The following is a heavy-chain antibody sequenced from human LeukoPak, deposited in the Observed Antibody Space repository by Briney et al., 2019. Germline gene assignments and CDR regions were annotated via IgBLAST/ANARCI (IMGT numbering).Heavy chain of an antibody. D-gene: IGHD2-2*01. J-gene: IGHJ5*02. Sequence: GGSLRLSCAASGFTFSSYSMNWVRQAPGKGLEWVSAISGSGGSTYYADSVKGRFTISRDNSKNTLYLQMNSLRAEDTAVYYCAKDHYCSSTSCYEYNWFDPWGQGTLVTVSS. V-gene: IGHV3-23*01. CDR1: GFTFSSYS. CDR2: ISGSGGST. CDR3: AKDHYCSSTSCYEYNWFDP.